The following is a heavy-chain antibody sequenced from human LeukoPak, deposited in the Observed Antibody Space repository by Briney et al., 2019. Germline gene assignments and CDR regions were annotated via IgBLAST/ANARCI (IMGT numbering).Heavy chain of an antibody. J-gene: IGHJ4*02. V-gene: IGHV3-30*02. D-gene: IGHD6-13*01. CDR2: IRYDGSNK. Sequence: PGGSLRLSCAACGFTFSSYGMHWAREARGKGVEGGAFIRYDGSNKYYADCVKGRFTISRDNSKNTLYLQMNSLRAEDTAVYYCAKDRIAAAGRPIYDYWGQGTLVTVSS. CDR1: GFTFSSYG. CDR3: AKDRIAAAGRPIYDY.